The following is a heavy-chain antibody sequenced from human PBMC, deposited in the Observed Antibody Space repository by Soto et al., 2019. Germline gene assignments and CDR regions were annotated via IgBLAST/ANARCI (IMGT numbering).Heavy chain of an antibody. CDR1: GFTVSSNY. V-gene: IGHV3-66*01. D-gene: IGHD5-18*01. Sequence: GGSLRLSCAASGFTVSSNYMSWVRQAPGKGLEWVSVIYSGGSTYYADSVKGRFTISRDNSKNTLYLQMNSLRAEDTAVYYCATPTPIETRGYSENPGFDYWGQGTLVTVSS. CDR2: IYSGGST. J-gene: IGHJ4*02. CDR3: ATPTPIETRGYSENPGFDY.